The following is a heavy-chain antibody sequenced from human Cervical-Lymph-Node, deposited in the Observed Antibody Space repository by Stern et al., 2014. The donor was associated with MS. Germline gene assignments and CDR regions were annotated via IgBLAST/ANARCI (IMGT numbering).Heavy chain of an antibody. V-gene: IGHV1-8*01. CDR3: TRGPRT. D-gene: IGHD1-7*01. CDR2: MNPDSGDT. Sequence: QVQLVESGAEVKKPGASVKGSCRASGYTFTRYDIHWVRRASGQGLEWMGWMNPDSGDTGIAQKFQARVTMTRDTSISTAYLELHSLKSEDTAVYYCTRGPRTWGRGTLVTVSS. J-gene: IGHJ4*02. CDR1: GYTFTRYD.